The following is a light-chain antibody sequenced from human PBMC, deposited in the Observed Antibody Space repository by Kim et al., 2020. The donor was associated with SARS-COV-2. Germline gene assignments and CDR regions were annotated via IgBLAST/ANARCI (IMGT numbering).Light chain of an antibody. V-gene: IGKV3-15*01. Sequence: SVSPENSAPLPCRAGQSEHRNLVSYQHKPGQAPTLLIYGAYTRASGIPSRFRGGGSGIEFTLTIRAVQSEDFAVYSCQQYNNWAYTFGQGTKLEIK. J-gene: IGKJ2*01. CDR1: QSEHRN. CDR3: QQYNNWAYT. CDR2: GAY.